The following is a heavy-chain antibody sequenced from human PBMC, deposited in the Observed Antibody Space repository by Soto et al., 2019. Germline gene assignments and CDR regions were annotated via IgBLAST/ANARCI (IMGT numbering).Heavy chain of an antibody. CDR2: ISGSGGST. CDR3: AKDKGNDYGDYAYYFDY. CDR1: GFTFSSYA. J-gene: IGHJ4*02. Sequence: EVQLLESGGGLVQPGGSLRLSCAASGFTFSSYAMSWVRQAPGKGLEWVSAISGSGGSTYYADSVKGRFTISRDNSKNTLYRQMNSLRAEDTAVYYCAKDKGNDYGDYAYYFDYWGQGTLVTVAS. V-gene: IGHV3-23*01. D-gene: IGHD4-17*01.